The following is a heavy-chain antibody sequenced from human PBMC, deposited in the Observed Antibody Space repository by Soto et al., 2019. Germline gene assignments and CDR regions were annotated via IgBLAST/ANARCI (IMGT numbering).Heavy chain of an antibody. D-gene: IGHD6-19*01. CDR1: GGSISSGGYS. Sequence: QLQLQESGSGLVKPSQTLSLTCAVSGGSISSGGYSWSWIRQPPGKGLEWIGYIYHSGSTYYNPSLKSRVTKSVDRSKHQFPLKRSSVTAADTAVYYWARGWEWLAFDYWGQGTLVTVSS. CDR3: ARGWEWLAFDY. V-gene: IGHV4-30-2*01. CDR2: IYHSGST. J-gene: IGHJ4*02.